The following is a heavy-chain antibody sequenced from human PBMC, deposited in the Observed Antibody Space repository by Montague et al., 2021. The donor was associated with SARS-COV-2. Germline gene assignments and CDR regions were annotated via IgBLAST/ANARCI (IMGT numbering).Heavy chain of an antibody. CDR1: GGSFSGSF. Sequence: SETLSLTCAVYGGSFSGSFWTWIRQPPGKGLEWLGEINHRGTTNYNPSVESRVPISVDTSKNQFALRLTSVTAADTAVYYCAKTGGFSEILADYDDSREFHVRHRRKGVQQRSGAFDFWGQGQLVTVSS. CDR3: AKTGGFSEILADYDDSREFHVRHRRKGVQQRSGAFDF. D-gene: IGHD3-9*01. J-gene: IGHJ3*01. CDR2: INHRGTT. V-gene: IGHV4-34*01.